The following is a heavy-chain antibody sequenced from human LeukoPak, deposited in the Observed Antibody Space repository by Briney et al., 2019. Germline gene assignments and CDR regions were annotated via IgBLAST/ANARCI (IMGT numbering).Heavy chain of an antibody. CDR2: ITGGGKFT. Sequence: GGSLRLSCEASGFSFSQHSMGWVRLAPGKGLEWVSSITGGGKFTFYADSVKGRFTVSRDNANNLLFLQLHSLRADDTAIYYCVTGDNPDYTWENHRLDAFDIWGQGTMVTVSS. CDR3: VTGDNPDYTWENHRLDAFDI. CDR1: GFSFSQHS. V-gene: IGHV3-21*01. J-gene: IGHJ3*02. D-gene: IGHD3-16*01.